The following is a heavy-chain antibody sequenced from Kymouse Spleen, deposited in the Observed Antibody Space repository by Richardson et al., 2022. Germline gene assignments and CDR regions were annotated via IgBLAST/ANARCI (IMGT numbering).Heavy chain of an antibody. CDR1: GGSISSSSYY. Sequence: QLQLQESGPGLVKPSETLSLTCTVSGGSISSSSYYWGWIRQPPGKGLEWIGSIYYSGSTYYNPSLKSRVTISVDTSKNQFSLKLSSVTAADTAVYYCARRITGTTGWYFDLWGRGTLVTVSS. CDR3: ARRITGTTGWYFDL. D-gene: IGHD1-7*01. CDR2: IYYSGST. J-gene: IGHJ2*01. V-gene: IGHV4-39*01.